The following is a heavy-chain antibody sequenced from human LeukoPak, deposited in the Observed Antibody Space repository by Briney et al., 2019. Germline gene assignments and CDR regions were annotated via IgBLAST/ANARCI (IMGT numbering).Heavy chain of an antibody. CDR2: IYYSGST. J-gene: IGHJ4*02. V-gene: IGHV4-59*12. CDR1: DGSISSYY. Sequence: SETLSLTCTVSDGSISSYYWSWIRQPPGKGLEWIGYIYYSGSTNYNPSLKSRVTISVDTSKNQFFLKVSSVTAADTAVYFCATGAGPFDYWGQGILVTVSS. D-gene: IGHD3-10*01. CDR3: ATGAGPFDY.